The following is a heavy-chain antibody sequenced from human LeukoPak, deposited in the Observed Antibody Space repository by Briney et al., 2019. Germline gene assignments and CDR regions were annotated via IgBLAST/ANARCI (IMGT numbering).Heavy chain of an antibody. D-gene: IGHD2-2*01. CDR1: ESIFKTYA. Sequence: ASVKVSCKASESIFKTYAVHWVRQAPGQGLEWMGWINAGNDDTRSSKRLQGRVSITRDTSANIAYMELNGLRSEDTAVYYCATESTTAYDAFHFWGQGTMVLVSS. CDR3: ATESTTAYDAFHF. V-gene: IGHV1-3*01. J-gene: IGHJ3*01. CDR2: INAGNDDT.